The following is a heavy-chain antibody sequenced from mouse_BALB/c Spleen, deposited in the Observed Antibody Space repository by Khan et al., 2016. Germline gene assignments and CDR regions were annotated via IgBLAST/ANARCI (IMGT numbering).Heavy chain of an antibody. Sequence: VQLKQSGPDLVKPGASVKISCKASGYSFTGYYMHWVKQSHGKSLEWVGRVNPNNGDTRYNQNFKGKAILTVDKSSTTAYMEVRSLTSEDSAVYYCLRYAMDYLGQGTSVTVSS. CDR3: LRYAMDY. CDR1: GYSFTGYY. J-gene: IGHJ4*01. V-gene: IGHV1-26*01. D-gene: IGHD1-1*01. CDR2: VNPNNGDT.